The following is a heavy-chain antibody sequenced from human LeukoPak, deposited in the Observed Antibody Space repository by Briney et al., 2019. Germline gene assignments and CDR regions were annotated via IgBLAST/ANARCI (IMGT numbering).Heavy chain of an antibody. CDR1: GYSISSGYY. Sequence: PSETLSLTCTVSGYSISSGYYWGWIRQPPGKGLEWIGSIYHSGSTYYSPSLESRVTISIDTSKNQFSLKLTSVTAADTAVYFCAKVGSSWPFYYFDYWGQGTLVTVSS. CDR2: IYHSGST. J-gene: IGHJ4*02. D-gene: IGHD6-13*01. CDR3: AKVGSSWPFYYFDY. V-gene: IGHV4-38-2*02.